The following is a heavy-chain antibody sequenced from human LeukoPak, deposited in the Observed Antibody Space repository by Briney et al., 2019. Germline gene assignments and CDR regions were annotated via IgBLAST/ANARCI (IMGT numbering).Heavy chain of an antibody. J-gene: IGHJ4*02. Sequence: ASVKVSCKASGYTFTSYAMHWVRQAPGQRLEWMGWINAGNGNTKYSQKFQGRVTITRDTSASTAYMELSSLRSEDTAAYYCARQIYYGSGSLGEIDYWGQGTLVTVSS. D-gene: IGHD3-10*01. V-gene: IGHV1-3*01. CDR3: ARQIYYGSGSLGEIDY. CDR1: GYTFTSYA. CDR2: INAGNGNT.